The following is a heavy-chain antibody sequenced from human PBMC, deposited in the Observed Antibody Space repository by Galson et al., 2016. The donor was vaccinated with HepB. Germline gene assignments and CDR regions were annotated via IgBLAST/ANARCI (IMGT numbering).Heavy chain of an antibody. J-gene: IGHJ4*02. Sequence: SLRLSCAASGFTFSSYAMSWVRQAPGKGLEWVANINQDGSEKHYLDSVRGRLTISRDNAKNSLYLQMNSLRAEDTAVYFCARAYQYTLDYWGQGTLVTVSS. CDR1: GFTFSSYA. D-gene: IGHD1-1*01. CDR2: INQDGSEK. CDR3: ARAYQYTLDY. V-gene: IGHV3-7*04.